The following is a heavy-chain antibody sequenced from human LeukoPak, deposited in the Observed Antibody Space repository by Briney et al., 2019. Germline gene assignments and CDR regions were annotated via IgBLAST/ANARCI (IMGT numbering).Heavy chain of an antibody. CDR3: AKGSLGSWYYFDY. Sequence: PGGSLRLSRAASGFTFGSSAMSWVRQAPGKGPEWGSTFSRSGPDTYYADSVKGRFPIFRDNSKNTLYLQMNSLRAEDTAVYYCAKGSLGSWYYFDYWGQGTLVTVSS. CDR1: GFTFGSSA. D-gene: IGHD6-13*01. V-gene: IGHV3-23*01. CDR2: FSRSGPDT. J-gene: IGHJ4*02.